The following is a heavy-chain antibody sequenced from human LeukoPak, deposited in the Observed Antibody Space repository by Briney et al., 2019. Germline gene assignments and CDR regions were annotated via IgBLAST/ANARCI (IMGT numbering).Heavy chain of an antibody. Sequence: SETLSLTCTVSGGSISSYYWSWIRQPPGKGLEWIGYIYYSGSTNYNPSLKSRVTISVDTSKNQFTLKLSSVTAADTAVYYCARHSAAPGPWGRKTYYYGSGSYYNGGSWFDPWGQGTLVTVSS. V-gene: IGHV4-59*01. J-gene: IGHJ5*02. CDR2: IYYSGST. CDR1: GGSISSYY. D-gene: IGHD3-10*01. CDR3: ARHSAAPGPWGRKTYYYGSGSYYNGGSWFDP.